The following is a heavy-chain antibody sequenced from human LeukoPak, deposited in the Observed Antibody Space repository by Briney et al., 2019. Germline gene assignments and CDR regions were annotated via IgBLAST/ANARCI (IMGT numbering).Heavy chain of an antibody. CDR2: IYSGGST. CDR1: GFTASSNY. J-gene: IGHJ3*02. D-gene: IGHD3-22*01. CDR3: ASKAYYDSAGYYSDGYHI. V-gene: IGHV3-66*01. Sequence: GGSLRLSCAGSGFTASSNYMSWVRQAPGKGLGWVSVIYSGGSTYYADSVKGRFTISRDNSKNTVYLQVNSLRVEDTAVYYCASKAYYDSAGYYSDGYHIWGQGTMVTVSS.